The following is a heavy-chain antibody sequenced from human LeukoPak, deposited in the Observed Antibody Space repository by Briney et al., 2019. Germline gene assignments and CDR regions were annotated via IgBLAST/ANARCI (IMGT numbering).Heavy chain of an antibody. D-gene: IGHD3-22*01. V-gene: IGHV1-69*06. Sequence: SVKVSCKASGGTFISYAISWVRQAPGQGLEWMGGIIPIFGTANYAQKFQGRVTITADKSTSTAYMELSSLGSEDTAVYYCAGANYYDSSGYYFLDYWGQGTLVTVSS. CDR3: AGANYYDSSGYYFLDY. CDR1: GGTFISYA. J-gene: IGHJ4*02. CDR2: IIPIFGTA.